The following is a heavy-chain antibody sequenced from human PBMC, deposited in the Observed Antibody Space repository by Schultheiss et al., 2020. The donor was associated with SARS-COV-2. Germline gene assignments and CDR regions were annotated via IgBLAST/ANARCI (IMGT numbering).Heavy chain of an antibody. Sequence: SETLSLTCSVSGSSITGFFRTWIRQPPGKGLDPIGNIYFTGITKYNPSLKSRVTISIDTSKNQFSLKLGSVTAADTAVYFCARATRVESLFSVRGGSFDFWGRGALVTVSS. V-gene: IGHV4-59*01. CDR1: GSSITGFF. D-gene: IGHD5-24*01. CDR3: ARATRVESLFSVRGGSFDF. CDR2: IYFTGIT. J-gene: IGHJ4*02.